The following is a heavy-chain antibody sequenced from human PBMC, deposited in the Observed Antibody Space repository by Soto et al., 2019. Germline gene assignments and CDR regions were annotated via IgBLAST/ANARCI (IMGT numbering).Heavy chain of an antibody. D-gene: IGHD3-3*01. CDR2: IYDSGST. Sequence: SETLSLTCTVSGGSISSSSYYWGWIRQPPGKGLEWIGSIYDSGSTYYNPSLKSRVTISVDTSKNQFSLKLSSVTAADTAVYYCTRHAPRYDLWGQGTLVTVSS. V-gene: IGHV4-39*01. CDR1: GGSISSSSYY. CDR3: TRHAPRYDL. J-gene: IGHJ4*02.